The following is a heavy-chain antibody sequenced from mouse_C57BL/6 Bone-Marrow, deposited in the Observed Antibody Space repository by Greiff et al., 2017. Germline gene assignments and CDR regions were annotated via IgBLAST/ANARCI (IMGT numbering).Heavy chain of an antibody. CDR1: GFTFSSYA. CDR2: ISDGGSYT. CDR3: ARENNYDYDWFAY. V-gene: IGHV5-4*01. J-gene: IGHJ3*01. D-gene: IGHD2-4*01. Sequence: EVQRVESGGGLVKPGGSLKLSCAASGFTFSSYAMSWVRQTPEKRLEWVATISDGGSYTYYPDNVKGRFTISRDNAKNNLYLQMSHLKSEDTAMYYCARENNYDYDWFAYWGQGTLVTVSA.